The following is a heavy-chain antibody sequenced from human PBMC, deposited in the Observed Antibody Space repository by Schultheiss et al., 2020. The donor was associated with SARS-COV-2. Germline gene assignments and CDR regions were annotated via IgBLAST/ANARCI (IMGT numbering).Heavy chain of an antibody. CDR2: ISYDGSNK. Sequence: GESLKISCAASGFTFSSYAMHWVRQAPGKGLEWVAVISYDGSNKYYADSVKGRFTISRDNSKNTLYLQMNSLRAEDTAVYYCAKDVDGSGWYVGMDVWGQGTTVTVSS. J-gene: IGHJ6*02. CDR3: AKDVDGSGWYVGMDV. D-gene: IGHD6-19*01. CDR1: GFTFSSYA. V-gene: IGHV3-30-3*01.